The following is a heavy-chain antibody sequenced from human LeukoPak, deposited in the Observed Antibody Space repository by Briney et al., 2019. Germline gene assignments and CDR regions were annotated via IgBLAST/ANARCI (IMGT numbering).Heavy chain of an antibody. CDR2: INPNSGGT. D-gene: IGHD1-26*01. CDR1: GYTFTGYY. V-gene: IGHV1-2*06. CDR3: ARPLGHSGSHWDAFDI. J-gene: IGHJ3*02. Sequence: ASVKVSCKASGYTFTGYYMHWVRQAPGQGLEWMGRINPNSGGTNYAQKFQGRVTMTRDTSISTAYMELSRLRSDDTAVYYCARPLGHSGSHWDAFDIWGQGTMVTVSS.